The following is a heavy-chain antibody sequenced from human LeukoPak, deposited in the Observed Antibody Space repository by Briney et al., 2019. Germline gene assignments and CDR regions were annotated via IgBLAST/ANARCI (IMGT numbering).Heavy chain of an antibody. D-gene: IGHD2-2*01. CDR3: ARDNVVPAANWFDP. Sequence: PSETLSLTCTVSGGSISSYYWSWIQQPPGKGLEWIGYIYYSGSTNYNPSLKSRVTISVDTSKNQFSLKLSSVTAADTAVYYCARDNVVPAANWFDPWGQGTLVTVSS. V-gene: IGHV4-59*01. J-gene: IGHJ5*02. CDR1: GGSISSYY. CDR2: IYYSGST.